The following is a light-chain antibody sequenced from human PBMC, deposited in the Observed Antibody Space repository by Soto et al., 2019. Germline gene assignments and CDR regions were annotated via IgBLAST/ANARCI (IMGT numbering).Light chain of an antibody. CDR1: QSVSSY. Sequence: EIVLTQSPATLSLSPGERATLSCRASQSVSSYLAWYQQKPGQAPRLLIYDASNRATGIPARFSGSGSGTDFTPTISRLEPQDFAVYYCQQRSNWTFGQGTKVEI. J-gene: IGKJ1*01. V-gene: IGKV3-11*01. CDR3: QQRSNWT. CDR2: DAS.